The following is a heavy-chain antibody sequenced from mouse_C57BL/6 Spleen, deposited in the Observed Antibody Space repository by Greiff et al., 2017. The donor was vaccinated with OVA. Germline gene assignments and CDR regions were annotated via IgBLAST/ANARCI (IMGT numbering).Heavy chain of an antibody. Sequence: EVQLVESGGGLVKPGGSLKLSCAASGFTFSDYGMHWVRQAPEKGLEWVAYISSGSSTIYYADTVKGRFTISRDNAKNTLFLQMTSLRSEDTAMYYCARPLSSYSWFAYWGQGTLVTVSA. D-gene: IGHD1-1*01. CDR3: ARPLSSYSWFAY. J-gene: IGHJ3*01. CDR1: GFTFSDYG. CDR2: ISSGSSTI. V-gene: IGHV5-17*01.